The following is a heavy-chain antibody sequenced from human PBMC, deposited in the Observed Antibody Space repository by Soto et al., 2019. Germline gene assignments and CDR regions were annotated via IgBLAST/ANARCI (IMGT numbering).Heavy chain of an antibody. CDR3: ASTLKGDYYYYYGLDV. V-gene: IGHV1-69*13. CDR1: GGTLSDFV. Sequence: SSVKVSCKASGGTLSDFVINWVRQAPGQGLEWMGGIIPIFGTADYAQTFKGRVTITADESTSTAYMELSSLRSEDTAIYYCASTLKGDYYYYYGLDVWGQGTTVTVS. J-gene: IGHJ6*02. CDR2: IIPIFGTA. D-gene: IGHD1-26*01.